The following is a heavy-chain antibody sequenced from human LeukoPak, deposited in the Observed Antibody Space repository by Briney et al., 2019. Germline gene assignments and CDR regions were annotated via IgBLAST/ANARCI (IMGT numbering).Heavy chain of an antibody. CDR2: INPNSGGT. CDR3: VKTCSGCFYMDV. D-gene: IGHD1-26*01. J-gene: IGHJ6*03. CDR1: GYMFNAYY. V-gene: IGHV1-2*02. Sequence: GASVKVSCKASGYMFNAYYMHWVRQAPGQGLEWMGWINPNSGGTNYAQKFQGRVTMTRDTSISTAYMDLSSLRSDDTAVYYCVKTCSGCFYMDVWAEGTTVTVSS.